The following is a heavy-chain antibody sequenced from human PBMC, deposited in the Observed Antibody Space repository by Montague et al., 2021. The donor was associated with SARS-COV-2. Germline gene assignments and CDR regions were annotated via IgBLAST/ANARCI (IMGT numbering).Heavy chain of an antibody. V-gene: IGHV4-59*01. Sequence: SETLSLTCSVSGTSITSYYWNWIRQPPGKGLEWIGYISDSGNTNYIPSLKSRVTMSVDTSKNQMSLKLTSVTAADTAVYYCARGCLSYFGAGSHCYGMDVWGQGTTVTVSS. CDR1: GTSITSYY. CDR2: ISDSGNT. D-gene: IGHD3-10*01. CDR3: ARGCLSYFGAGSHCYGMDV. J-gene: IGHJ6*02.